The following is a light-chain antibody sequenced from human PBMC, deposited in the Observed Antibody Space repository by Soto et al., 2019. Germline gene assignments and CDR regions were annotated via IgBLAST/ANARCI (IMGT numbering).Light chain of an antibody. CDR2: AVS. J-gene: IGKJ1*01. CDR1: QDIRTD. CDR3: LHDYNDHRT. Sequence: AIQMTQSPSSMSASVGDRVTITCRASQDIRTDLGWYQLKPWKAPQLLIFAVSNLQSGVPSRFSGSGSGTDFTLTISILQPEDFATYYFLHDYNDHRTFGQGTKVEIK. V-gene: IGKV1-6*01.